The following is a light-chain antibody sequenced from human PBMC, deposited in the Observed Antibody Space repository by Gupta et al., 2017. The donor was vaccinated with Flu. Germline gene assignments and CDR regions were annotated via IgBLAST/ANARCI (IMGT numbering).Light chain of an antibody. CDR1: SGAVTSSHY. CDR2: DTS. Sequence: QAVVTQEPSLTVSPGGTVTLTCGSSSGAVTSSHYPSWFQQKPAHALMTLSYDTSNTHSCTPSRVSNSVVAATVAMXRXQAESEXDYYYSSFHYSRGVVGFGTGTTLTVL. V-gene: IGLV7-46*01. CDR3: FHYSRGVVG. J-gene: IGLJ1*01.